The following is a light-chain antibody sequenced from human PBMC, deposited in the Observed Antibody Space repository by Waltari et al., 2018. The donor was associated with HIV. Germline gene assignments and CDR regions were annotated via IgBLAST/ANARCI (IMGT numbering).Light chain of an antibody. CDR2: QDN. CDR3: QAWDNSAAV. J-gene: IGLJ1*01. V-gene: IGLV3-1*01. CDR1: KLGDDY. Sequence: SYELTQPPSVSVSPGQTAIITCSGAKLGDDYAYWYQQRPGQSPVLVICQDNKRPSGIPERFSGSSSGNTATLTISGTQAMDEADYYCQAWDNSAAVFGTGTKLTVL.